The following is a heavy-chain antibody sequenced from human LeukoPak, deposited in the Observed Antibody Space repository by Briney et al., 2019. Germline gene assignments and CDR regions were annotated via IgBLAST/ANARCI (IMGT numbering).Heavy chain of an antibody. V-gene: IGHV3-23*01. CDR1: GFTFGSDA. J-gene: IGHJ4*02. CDR3: AKGRRGFYDSSGYFYIFDY. CDR2: INAGGSYT. D-gene: IGHD3-22*01. Sequence: GGSLRLSCAASGFTFGSDAMSWVRQAPGKGLEWVSNINAGGSYTYYADSVKGRFTISRDNSKNTLYLQMNSLRAEDKAVYYCAKGRRGFYDSSGYFYIFDYWGQGTLVTVSS.